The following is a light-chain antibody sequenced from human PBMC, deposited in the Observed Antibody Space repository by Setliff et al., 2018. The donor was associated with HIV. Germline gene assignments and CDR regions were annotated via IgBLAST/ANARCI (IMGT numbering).Light chain of an antibody. V-gene: IGLV2-14*03. Sequence: QSALTQPASVSGSPGQSITISCTGTSSDVGGYNYVSWYQQHPGKAPKLIIYGVRNRPPGVSERFSGSKSGNTASLTISGLQAEDEADYYCSSYAITNSLPFGTGTKGTVL. CDR2: GVR. J-gene: IGLJ1*01. CDR1: SSDVGGYNY. CDR3: SSYAITNSLP.